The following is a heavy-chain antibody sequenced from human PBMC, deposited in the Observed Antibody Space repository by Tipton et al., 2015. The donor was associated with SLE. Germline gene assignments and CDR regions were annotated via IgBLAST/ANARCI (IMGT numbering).Heavy chain of an antibody. V-gene: IGHV4-38-2*01. D-gene: IGHD3-10*01. CDR1: GYSISSSSY. Sequence: TLSLTCAVSGYSISSSSYWGWFRQPPGKGLEWIGTIYQNGNTYYNPSLKSRVTISVDRSKNQFSLKLSSVTAADTAVYYCAMSVIMFQGGWDYWGQGTLVTVSS. CDR2: IYQNGNT. J-gene: IGHJ4*02. CDR3: AMSVIMFQGGWDY.